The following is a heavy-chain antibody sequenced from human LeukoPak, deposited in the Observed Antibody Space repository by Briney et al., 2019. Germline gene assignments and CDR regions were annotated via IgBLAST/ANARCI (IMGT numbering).Heavy chain of an antibody. D-gene: IGHD3-22*01. Sequence: ASVKVSCKASGGTFSSYAISWVRQAPGQGLEWMGGIIPIFGTANYAQKFQGRVTITTDESTSTAYMELSSLRSEDTAVYYCARSYYDSSGFSPWGQGTLVTLSS. V-gene: IGHV1-69*05. CDR1: GGTFSSYA. CDR2: IIPIFGTA. CDR3: ARSYYDSSGFSP. J-gene: IGHJ5*02.